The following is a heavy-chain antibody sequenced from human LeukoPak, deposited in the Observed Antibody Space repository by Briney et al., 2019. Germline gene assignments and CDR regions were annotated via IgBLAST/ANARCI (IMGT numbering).Heavy chain of an antibody. V-gene: IGHV4-38-2*01. Sequence: KPSETLSLTCAVSGYSISSGYYWGWIRQPPGKGLEWIGSTYYSGSTYYNPSLMSRVTISVDTSKTQFSLKLSSVTAADTALYYCARLTVAESFDFWGQGTMVTVSS. CDR3: ARLTVAESFDF. CDR1: GYSISSGYY. D-gene: IGHD6-19*01. J-gene: IGHJ3*01. CDR2: TYYSGST.